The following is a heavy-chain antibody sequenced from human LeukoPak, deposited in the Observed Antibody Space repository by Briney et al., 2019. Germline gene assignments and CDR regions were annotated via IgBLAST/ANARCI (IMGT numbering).Heavy chain of an antibody. V-gene: IGHV3-23*01. CDR1: GFIFRNFG. D-gene: IGHD4-17*01. CDR3: AKDPSTFLTTGWYFDL. Sequence: GGTLRLSCAASGFIFRNFGMTWVRQVPGKGLEWVSTISDSGVTTHYADSVKGRFTISRDNSKSTLYLQMSSLRAVDTAIYYCAKDPSTFLTTGWYFDLWGRGTLVTVSS. J-gene: IGHJ2*01. CDR2: ISDSGVTT.